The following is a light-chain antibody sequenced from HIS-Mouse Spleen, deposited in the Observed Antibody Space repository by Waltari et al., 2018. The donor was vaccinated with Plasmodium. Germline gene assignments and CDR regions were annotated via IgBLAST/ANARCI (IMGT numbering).Light chain of an antibody. CDR1: QSISIY. J-gene: IGKJ1*01. V-gene: IGKV1-39*01. Sequence: DIQMTQSPSSLSASVGDRVTITCRASQSISIYLNWYQQQPGKAPKLRIYATSSLQSGVPSRCSGSGAGTEFTLTISSLQPEDFATYYCQQSYSTPWTFGQGTKVEIK. CDR2: ATS. CDR3: QQSYSTPWT.